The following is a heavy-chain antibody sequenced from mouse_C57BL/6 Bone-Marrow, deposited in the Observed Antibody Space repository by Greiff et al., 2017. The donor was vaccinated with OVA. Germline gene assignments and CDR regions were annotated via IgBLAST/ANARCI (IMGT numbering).Heavy chain of an antibody. CDR1: GFSFTSYG. CDR3: ARRGPYYYAMDY. V-gene: IGHV2-2*01. CDR2: KWRGGST. Sequence: QVQLQQSGPGLVQPSPSLSITCTVSGFSFTSYGVHWVRQSPGKGLEWLGVKWRGGSTAYNAAFISRQSISKDNSKSQVFFKMHSLQADDTAIYYCARRGPYYYAMDYWGQGTSVTVSS. J-gene: IGHJ4*01.